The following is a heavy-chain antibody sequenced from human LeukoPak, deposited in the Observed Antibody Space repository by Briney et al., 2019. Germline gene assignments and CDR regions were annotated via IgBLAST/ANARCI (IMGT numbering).Heavy chain of an antibody. D-gene: IGHD3-22*01. CDR1: GGSISSYY. Sequence: SETLSLTCTVSGGSISSYYGSWIRQPPGKGLEWIGYIYYSGSTNYNPSLKSRVTISVDTSKNQFSLKLSSVTAADTAVYYCARDSSGENYFDYWGQGTLVTVSS. J-gene: IGHJ4*02. V-gene: IGHV4-59*01. CDR2: IYYSGST. CDR3: ARDSSGENYFDY.